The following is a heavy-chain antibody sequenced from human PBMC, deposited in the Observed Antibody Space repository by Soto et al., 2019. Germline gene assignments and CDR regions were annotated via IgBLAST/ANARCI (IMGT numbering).Heavy chain of an antibody. CDR2: ISGSSSTT. J-gene: IGHJ4*01. Sequence: GGSLRLACVASGFIFGKYAMTWVRQAPGKGLEWVSSISGSSSTTYYADSVKGRFTISRDGSKNTLFLHMSALRAEDTAVYYCAPTRYDYGDDAVGYWGQGTLVTVSS. CDR3: APTRYDYGDDAVGY. CDR1: GFIFGKYA. V-gene: IGHV3-23*01. D-gene: IGHD4-17*01.